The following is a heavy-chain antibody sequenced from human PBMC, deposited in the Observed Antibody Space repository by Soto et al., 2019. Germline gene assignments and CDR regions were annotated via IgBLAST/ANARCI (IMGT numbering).Heavy chain of an antibody. Sequence: GASVKVSCKASGYTFTSYGISWVRQAPGQGLEWMGWISAYNGNTNYAQKLQGRVTMTTDASTGTAYMELRSLRSDDTAVYYCARDEGVVVVAAILYYYYGMDVWGQGTTVTVSS. CDR2: ISAYNGNT. CDR3: ARDEGVVVVAAILYYYYGMDV. CDR1: GYTFTSYG. V-gene: IGHV1-18*01. J-gene: IGHJ6*02. D-gene: IGHD2-15*01.